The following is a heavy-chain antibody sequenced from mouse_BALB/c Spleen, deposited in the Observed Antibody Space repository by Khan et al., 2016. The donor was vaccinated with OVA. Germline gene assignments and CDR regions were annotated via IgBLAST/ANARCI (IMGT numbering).Heavy chain of an antibody. V-gene: IGHV2-6*02. CDR3: ARGGFYAMDY. Sequence: QVQLKESGPGLVAPSQSLSITCTVSGFSLTTYGVHWVRQPPGKGLEWLVVIWSGGITTYNSALKSGLSISKDNSKSHDFIKMNSLQTYDTAMDNCARGGFYAMDYWGQGTSVTVSS. J-gene: IGHJ4*01. CDR1: GFSLTTYG. CDR2: IWSGGIT.